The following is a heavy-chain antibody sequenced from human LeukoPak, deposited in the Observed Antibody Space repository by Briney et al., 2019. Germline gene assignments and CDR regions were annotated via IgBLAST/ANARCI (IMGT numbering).Heavy chain of an antibody. D-gene: IGHD2-2*02. J-gene: IGHJ3*02. CDR3: TTEGCLSTRCYTPNAFDI. CDR1: GFSFTNAW. Sequence: PGGSLRLSCAASGFSFTNAWMSWVRQAPGKGLEWVGRIKSKNNGGTTDYATPVKGRFTISRDDSKNTLYLEMDSPKTEDTAVYYCTTEGCLSTRCYTPNAFDIWGPGTVVTVSS. V-gene: IGHV3-15*01. CDR2: IKSKNNGGTT.